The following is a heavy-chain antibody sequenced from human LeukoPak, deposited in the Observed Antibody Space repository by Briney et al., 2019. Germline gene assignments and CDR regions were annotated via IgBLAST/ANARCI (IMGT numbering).Heavy chain of an antibody. V-gene: IGHV4-59*01. CDR3: ARSHSVWTSFGY. CDR1: SGSISSYY. Sequence: SETLSLTCTVSSGSISSYYWSWIRQPPGAGLEWIGYIYYSGSTNYNPSLKSRVTISVDTSKNQFSLKLNSVTAADTAVYYCARSHSVWTSFGYWGQGTLVTVSS. CDR2: IYYSGST. J-gene: IGHJ4*02. D-gene: IGHD3/OR15-3a*01.